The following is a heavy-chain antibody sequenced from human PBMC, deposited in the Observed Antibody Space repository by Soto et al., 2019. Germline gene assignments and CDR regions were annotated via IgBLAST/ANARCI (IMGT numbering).Heavy chain of an antibody. CDR1: GFTFSIYA. CDR2: ISSSGDST. CDR3: AKDQSNSNPLYYFDN. J-gene: IGHJ4*02. V-gene: IGHV3-23*01. D-gene: IGHD4-4*01. Sequence: GGSLRLSCAASGFTFSIYAMTWVRQAPGKGLEWVSAISSSGDSTYYADSVQGRFTISRDNSKNTLYLQMNSLRTEDTALYYCAKDQSNSNPLYYFDNWGQGTLVTVSS.